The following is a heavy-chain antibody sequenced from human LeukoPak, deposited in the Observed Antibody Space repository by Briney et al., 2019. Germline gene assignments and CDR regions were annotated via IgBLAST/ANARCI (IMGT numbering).Heavy chain of an antibody. CDR2: ISSSGSTI. J-gene: IGHJ6*04. Sequence: GGSLRLSCAASGFTFGSYSMNWVRQAPGKGLEWVSYISSSGSTIYYADSVKGRFTISRDNAKNSLYLQMNSLRAEDTAVYYCAELGITMIGGVWGKGTTVTISS. CDR3: AELGITMIGGV. V-gene: IGHV3-48*04. D-gene: IGHD3-10*02. CDR1: GFTFGSYS.